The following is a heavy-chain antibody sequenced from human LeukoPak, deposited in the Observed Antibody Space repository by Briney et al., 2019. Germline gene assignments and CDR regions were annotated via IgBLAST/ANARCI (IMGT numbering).Heavy chain of an antibody. J-gene: IGHJ4*02. D-gene: IGHD2-21*02. V-gene: IGHV3-7*01. CDR1: EFTYG. CDR2: INEDGSYK. Sequence: PGGSLRLSCAASEFTYGMNWVRQAPGKGLEWVANINEDGSYKFHADSVKGRLTISRDNAKNSLYLQMNSLRADDTAVYYCARDATRGGDNDYWGQGTRVIVSS. CDR3: ARDATRGGDNDY.